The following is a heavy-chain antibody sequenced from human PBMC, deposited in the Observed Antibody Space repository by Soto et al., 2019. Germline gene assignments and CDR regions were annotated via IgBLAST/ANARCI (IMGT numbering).Heavy chain of an antibody. CDR2: IIPIFGTA. CDR3: ARDPRGDFGNYYYGMYV. J-gene: IGHJ6*02. D-gene: IGHD3-16*01. CDR1: GGTFSSYA. Sequence: QVQLVQSGAEVKKPGSSVKVSCKASGGTFSSYAISWVRQAPGQGLEWMGGIIPIFGTANYAQKFQGRVTITADESTSTAYMELSSLRSEDTAVYYCARDPRGDFGNYYYGMYVWGQGTTVTVSS. V-gene: IGHV1-69*01.